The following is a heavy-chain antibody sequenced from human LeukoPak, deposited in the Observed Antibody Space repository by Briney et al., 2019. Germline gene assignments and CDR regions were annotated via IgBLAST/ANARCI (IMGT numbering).Heavy chain of an antibody. V-gene: IGHV4-30-2*01. CDR3: ASGWYFDL. CDR1: GGSISSGGYS. CDR2: IYHSGST. Sequence: SQTLSLTCVVSGGSISSGGYSWSWIRQPPGKGLEWIGYIYHSGSTYYNPSLKSRVTISVDRSKNQFSLKLSSVTAADTAVYYCASGWYFDLWGRGTLVTVSS. J-gene: IGHJ2*01.